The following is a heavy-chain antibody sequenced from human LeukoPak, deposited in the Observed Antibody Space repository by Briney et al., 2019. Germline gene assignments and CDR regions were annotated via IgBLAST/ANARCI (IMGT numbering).Heavy chain of an antibody. CDR3: ARSKRWYSTDAFDI. CDR2: INVDVSNT. J-gene: IGHJ3*02. V-gene: IGHV3-74*03. Sequence: GGSLRLSCAASVFTFSSHWMHWVGHAPGKGRGWGSRINVDVSNTTYADSVKGRCTISRDNAKNPLYLQMNSLRAEDTAVYHCARSKRWYSTDAFDIWGQGTMVTVSS. CDR1: VFTFSSHW. D-gene: IGHD2-15*01.